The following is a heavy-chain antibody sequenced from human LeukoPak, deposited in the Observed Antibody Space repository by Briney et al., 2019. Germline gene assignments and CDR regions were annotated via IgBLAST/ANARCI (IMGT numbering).Heavy chain of an antibody. Sequence: ASVKVSCXASGYTFTGYYMHWVRQAPGQGLEWMGRINPNSGGTNYAQKFQGRVTMTRDTSISTAYMELSRLRSDDTAVYYCARDKSPRYYYYYYMDVWGKGTTVTVSS. CDR1: GYTFTGYY. J-gene: IGHJ6*03. V-gene: IGHV1-2*06. CDR3: ARDKSPRYYYYYYMDV. CDR2: INPNSGGT.